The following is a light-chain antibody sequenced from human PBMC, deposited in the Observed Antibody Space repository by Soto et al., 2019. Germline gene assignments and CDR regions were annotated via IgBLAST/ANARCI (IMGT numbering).Light chain of an antibody. Sequence: QSVLTQPASVSGSPGQSIAISCTGTSSDVGAYDYVSWYQQHPGKAPKLMIYDVKYRPSGVSHRFSGSKSGNTASLTISGLQAEDEADYYCSSYTSSSSVIFGGVTKLTVL. V-gene: IGLV2-14*01. CDR2: DVK. J-gene: IGLJ2*01. CDR1: SSDVGAYDY. CDR3: SSYTSSSSVI.